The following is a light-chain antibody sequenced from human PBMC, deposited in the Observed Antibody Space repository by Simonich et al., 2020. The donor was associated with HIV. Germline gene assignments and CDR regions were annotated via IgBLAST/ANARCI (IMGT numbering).Light chain of an antibody. CDR2: EDS. J-gene: IGLJ2*01. Sequence: SYELTQPSSVSVSPGQTARITCSGHVLAKKYAYWYQQKSGQAPVLVIYEDSKRRSGIPERFSGSSSGTMATLTISGAQVEDEADYYCHSTDSSGNHRVFGGGTKLTVL. CDR3: HSTDSSGNHRV. V-gene: IGLV3-10*01. CDR1: VLAKKY.